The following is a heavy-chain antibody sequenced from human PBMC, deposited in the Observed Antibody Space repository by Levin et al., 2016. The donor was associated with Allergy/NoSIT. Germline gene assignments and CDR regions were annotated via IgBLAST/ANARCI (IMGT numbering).Heavy chain of an antibody. D-gene: IGHD3-22*01. V-gene: IGHV3-15*01. CDR3: TTGPYYYDSSGYYSAFDY. Sequence: VRQAPGKGLEWVGRIKSKTDGGTTDYAAPVKGRFTISRDDSKNTLYLQMNSLKTEDTAVYYCTTGPYYYDSSGYYSAFDYWGQGTLVTVSS. CDR2: IKSKTDGGTT. J-gene: IGHJ4*02.